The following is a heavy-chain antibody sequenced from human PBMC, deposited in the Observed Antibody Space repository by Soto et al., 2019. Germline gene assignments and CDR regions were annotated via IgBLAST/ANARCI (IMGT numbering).Heavy chain of an antibody. CDR2: LSFDERRK. J-gene: IGHJ5*01. D-gene: IGHD3-9*01. CDR1: GFSFSNYA. CDR3: ARAGLSGFNKDWYGPGLDS. V-gene: IGHV3-30*14. Sequence: QVQLVESGGGVVQTGRSLRLSCATSGFSFSNYAMSWVRQAPGKGLEWVAFLSFDERRKYYADSVKGRFTISRDTSAKSLFRQMNTLRPEDTALYYCARAGLSGFNKDWYGPGLDSWGQGTLVSVSS.